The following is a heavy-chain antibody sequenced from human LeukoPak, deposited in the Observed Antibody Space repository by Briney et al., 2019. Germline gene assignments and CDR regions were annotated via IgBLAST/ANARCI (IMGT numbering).Heavy chain of an antibody. CDR1: GGSISSYY. D-gene: IGHD2-15*01. CDR2: IYYSGST. V-gene: IGHV4-59*01. CDR3: ARDAVASDTYYYYYGMDV. J-gene: IGHJ6*02. Sequence: PSETLSLTCTVSGGSISSYYWSWIRQPPGKGLEWTGYIYYSGSTNYNPSLKSRVTISVDTSKNQFSLKLSSVTAADTAVYYCARDAVASDTYYYYYGMDVWGQGTTVTVSS.